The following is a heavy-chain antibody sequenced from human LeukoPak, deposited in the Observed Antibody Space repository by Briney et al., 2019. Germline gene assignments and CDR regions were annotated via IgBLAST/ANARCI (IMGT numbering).Heavy chain of an antibody. Sequence: GGSLRLSCAASGFTFSSHLMPWVRQAQGTGLVWVSSVKSGGTATNYADSVKGRFTISRDNAKNTLYLRMNSLRVEDTAVYYCVRKFATGDWGQGTLVTVSS. J-gene: IGHJ4*02. CDR3: VRKFATGD. CDR2: VKSGGTAT. CDR1: GFTFSSHL. V-gene: IGHV3-74*01. D-gene: IGHD1-14*01.